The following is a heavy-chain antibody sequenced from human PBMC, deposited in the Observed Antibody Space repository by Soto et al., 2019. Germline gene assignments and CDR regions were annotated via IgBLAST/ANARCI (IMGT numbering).Heavy chain of an antibody. CDR1: GGSISSGGYY. CDR3: ARLLVKSFWSGSQYYGMDV. Sequence: SETLSLTCTVSGGSISSGGYYWSWIRHHPGKGLEWIGYIYYSGSTYYNPSLKSRVTISVDTSKNQFSLKLSSVTAADTAVYYCARLLVKSFWSGSQYYGMDVWGQGTTVTVSS. CDR2: IYYSGST. J-gene: IGHJ6*02. V-gene: IGHV4-31*03. D-gene: IGHD3-3*01.